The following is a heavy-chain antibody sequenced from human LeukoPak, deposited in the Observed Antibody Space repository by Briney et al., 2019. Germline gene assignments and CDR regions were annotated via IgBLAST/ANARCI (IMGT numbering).Heavy chain of an antibody. CDR2: INHSGST. CDR1: GGSFSGYY. J-gene: IGHJ4*02. V-gene: IGHV4-34*01. D-gene: IGHD3-22*01. Sequence: PSETLSLTFAVYGGSFSGYYWSWIRQPPGKGLEWIGEINHSGSTNYNPSLKSRVTISVDTSKNQFSLKLSSVTAADTAVYYCAGYYYDSSGYYRALDYWGQGTLVTVSS. CDR3: AGYYYDSSGYYRALDY.